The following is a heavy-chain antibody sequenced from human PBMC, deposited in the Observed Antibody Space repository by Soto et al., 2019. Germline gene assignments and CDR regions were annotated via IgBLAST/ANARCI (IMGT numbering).Heavy chain of an antibody. CDR1: GFTFSSYG. CDR3: TKDRLRRYFDY. Sequence: QVQVVESGGGVVQPGRSLRLSCAASGFTFSSYGMHWVRQAPGEGLEWVAVISYDGSSKYFADSVKGRFTISRDNSKNTLYLQMNSLRAEDTAVYYCTKDRLRRYFDYWGQGTLVTVSS. J-gene: IGHJ4*02. CDR2: ISYDGSSK. V-gene: IGHV3-30*18. D-gene: IGHD4-17*01.